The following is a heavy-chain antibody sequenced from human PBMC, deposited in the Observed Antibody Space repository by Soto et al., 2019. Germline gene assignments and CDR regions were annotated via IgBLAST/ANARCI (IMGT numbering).Heavy chain of an antibody. V-gene: IGHV2-5*02. J-gene: IGHJ4*02. CDR2: IYWDDDK. CDR1: GFSLNTSGVG. CDR3: ARTSYYDFWSGQRMFYFDY. Sequence: GSGPTLVNPTQTLTLTCTFSGFSLNTSGVGVGWIRQPPGKALEWLALIYWDDDKRYSPSLKSRLTITKDTSKNQVVLTMTNMDPVDTATYYCARTSYYDFWSGQRMFYFDYWGQGTLVTVSS. D-gene: IGHD3-3*01.